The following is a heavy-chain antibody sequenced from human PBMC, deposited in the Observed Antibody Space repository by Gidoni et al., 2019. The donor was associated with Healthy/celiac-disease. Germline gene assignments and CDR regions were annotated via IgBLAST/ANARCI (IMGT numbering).Heavy chain of an antibody. Sequence: VQLVESGGGVVQPGRSLRLSCEASGFTSRSYGMHWVRQAPGKGRGWVAVISYDGSNKYYADSVKGRFTISRDNSKNTLYLQMNSLRAEDTAVYYCAKCPRVYSSSSGYFQHWGQGTLVTVSS. J-gene: IGHJ1*01. CDR3: AKCPRVYSSSSGYFQH. CDR1: GFTSRSYG. D-gene: IGHD6-6*01. V-gene: IGHV3-30*18. CDR2: ISYDGSNK.